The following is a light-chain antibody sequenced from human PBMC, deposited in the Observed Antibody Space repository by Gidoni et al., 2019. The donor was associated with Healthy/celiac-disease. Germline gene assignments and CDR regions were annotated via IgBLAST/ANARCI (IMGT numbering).Light chain of an antibody. J-gene: IGKJ1*01. V-gene: IGKV4-1*01. CDR1: RSVLYSSNNKNY. CDR2: WAS. CDR3: QQYYSTLTWT. Sequence: DIVMTQSPDSLALSLGERATINCKSSRSVLYSSNNKNYLAWYQQKPGQPPKLLIYWASTRESGVPDRFSGSGSGTDFTLTISSLQAEDVAVYYCQQYYSTLTWTFXQXTKVEIK.